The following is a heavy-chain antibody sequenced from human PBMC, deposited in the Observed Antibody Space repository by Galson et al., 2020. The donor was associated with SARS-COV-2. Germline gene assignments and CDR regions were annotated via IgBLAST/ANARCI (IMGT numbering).Heavy chain of an antibody. CDR3: ARRESGLLVWLQRGHYLDY. CDR1: GGSFSGYY. D-gene: IGHD3-9*01. CDR2: INHSGST. Sequence: SETLSLTCAVYGGSFSGYYWSWIRQPPGKRLEWIGEINHSGSTNYNPSLKSRLIISTDTSKNQFSLRLSSVTAADTSVYYCARRESGLLVWLQRGHYLDYWCQGTLVTVS. J-gene: IGHJ4*02. V-gene: IGHV4-34*01.